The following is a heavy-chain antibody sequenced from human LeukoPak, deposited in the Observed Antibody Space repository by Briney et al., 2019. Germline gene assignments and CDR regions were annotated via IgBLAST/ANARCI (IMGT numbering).Heavy chain of an antibody. CDR3: ARRSPVFSRVGWFDP. D-gene: IGHD3-10*01. CDR2: IYPGDSDT. V-gene: IGHV5-51*01. CDR1: GYSFTSYW. J-gene: IGHJ5*02. Sequence: GESLKISCKGSGYSFTSYWIGWVRQMPGKGLGWMGIIYPGDSDTRYSPSFQGQVTISADKSISTAYLQWSSLKASDTAMYYCARRSPVFSRVGWFDPWGQGTLVTVSS.